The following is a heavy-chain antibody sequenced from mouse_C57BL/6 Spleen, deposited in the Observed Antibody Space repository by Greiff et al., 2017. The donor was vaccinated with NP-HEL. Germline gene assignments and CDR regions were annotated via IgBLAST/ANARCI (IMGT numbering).Heavy chain of an antibody. CDR2: ISSGGSYT. D-gene: IGHD1-1*01. CDR1: GFTFSSYG. CDR3: ARHGGTITTVIDY. V-gene: IGHV5-6*02. Sequence: EVMLVESGGDLVKPGGSLKLSCAASGFTFSSYGMSWVRQTPDKRLEWVATISSGGSYTYYPDSVKGRFTISRDNAKNTLYLQMSSLKSEDTAMYYCARHGGTITTVIDYWGQGTTLTVSS. J-gene: IGHJ2*01.